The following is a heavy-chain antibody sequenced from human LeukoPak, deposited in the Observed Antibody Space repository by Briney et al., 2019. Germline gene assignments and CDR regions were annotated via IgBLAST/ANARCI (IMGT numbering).Heavy chain of an antibody. D-gene: IGHD3-3*01. CDR3: ARDGITIFGVVPEIYGMDV. Sequence: GASVKVSCKASGGTFSSYAISWVRQAPGQGLEWMGRIIPILGIANYAQKFQGRVTITADKSTSTAYMELSSLRSEDTAVYYCARDGITIFGVVPEIYGMDVWGQGTTVTVSS. CDR1: GGTFSSYA. V-gene: IGHV1-69*04. J-gene: IGHJ6*02. CDR2: IIPILGIA.